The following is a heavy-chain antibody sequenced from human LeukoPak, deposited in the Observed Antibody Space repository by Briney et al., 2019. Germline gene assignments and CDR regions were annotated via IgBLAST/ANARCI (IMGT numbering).Heavy chain of an antibody. D-gene: IGHD6-19*01. CDR2: TSDRGDYT. CDR1: GFTFSTNA. V-gene: IGHV3-23*01. J-gene: IGHJ5*02. CDR3: VKIAGNSGWNSWFDP. Sequence: GGSLRLSCLTSGFTFSTNAMSWVRQAPGKGLEWVSGTSDRGDYTYYADSVKGRFTLSRDNSKNTLYLQMNNLRAEDTALYYCVKIAGNSGWNSWFDPWGQGTLVTVSS.